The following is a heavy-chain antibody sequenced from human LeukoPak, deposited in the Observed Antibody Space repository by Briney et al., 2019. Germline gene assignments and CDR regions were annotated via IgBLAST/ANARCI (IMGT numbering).Heavy chain of an antibody. V-gene: IGHV4-38-2*02. J-gene: IGHJ4*02. CDR2: IYHSGST. CDR1: GYSISSGYY. Sequence: SETLSLTCTVSGYSISSGYYWGWIRPPPGKGLEWIGSIYHSGSTYYNPSLKSRVTISVDTSKNQFSLKLSSVTAADTAVYYCARAGYYDISGDYWGQGTLVTVSS. D-gene: IGHD3-9*01. CDR3: ARAGYYDISGDY.